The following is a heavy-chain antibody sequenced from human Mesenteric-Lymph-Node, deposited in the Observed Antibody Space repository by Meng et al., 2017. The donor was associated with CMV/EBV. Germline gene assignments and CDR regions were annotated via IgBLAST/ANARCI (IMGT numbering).Heavy chain of an antibody. CDR1: GFSFDDHA. J-gene: IGHJ6*02. CDR2: ISSSSSYI. D-gene: IGHD5-12*01. CDR3: ARDCSGDIVATICYYYGMDV. Sequence: GGSLRLSCAASGFSFDDHAMHWVRQAPGKGLEWVSSISSSSSYIYYADSVRGRFTISRDNAKNSLYLQMNSLRAEDTAVYYCARDCSGDIVATICYYYGMDVWGQGTTVTVSS. V-gene: IGHV3-21*01.